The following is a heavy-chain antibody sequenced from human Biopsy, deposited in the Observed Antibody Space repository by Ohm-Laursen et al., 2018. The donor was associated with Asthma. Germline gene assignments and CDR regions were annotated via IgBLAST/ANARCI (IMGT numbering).Heavy chain of an antibody. CDR1: GGSISSSSYY. D-gene: IGHD3-3*01. CDR3: ARSAKTIFGVVMGSYYYGMDV. CDR2: INHSGST. V-gene: IGHV4-39*07. J-gene: IGHJ6*02. Sequence: SDTLSLTCTVSGGSISSSSYYWSWIRQPPGKGLEWIGEINHSGSTNYNPSLKSRVTIPVDTSKNQFSLKLSSVTAADTAVYYCARSAKTIFGVVMGSYYYGMDVWGQGTTVTVSS.